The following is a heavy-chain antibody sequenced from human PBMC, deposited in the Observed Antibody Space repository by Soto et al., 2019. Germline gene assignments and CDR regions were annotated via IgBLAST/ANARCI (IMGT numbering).Heavy chain of an antibody. J-gene: IGHJ3*02. CDR2: ISSNGGST. CDR3: ARALSGSGDAFDI. V-gene: IGHV3-64*01. D-gene: IGHD3-10*01. Sequence: EVQLVESGGGLVQPGGSLRLSCAASGFTFSSYAMHWVRQAPGKGLEYVSAISSNGGSTYYANSVKGRFTISRDNSKNTLYLQMGSLRAEDMAVYYCARALSGSGDAFDIWGQGTMVTVSS. CDR1: GFTFSSYA.